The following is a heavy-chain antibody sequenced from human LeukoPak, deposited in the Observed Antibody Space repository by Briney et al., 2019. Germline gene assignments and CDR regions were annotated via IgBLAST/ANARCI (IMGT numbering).Heavy chain of an antibody. CDR3: ARDHGITMIVEGKDDY. J-gene: IGHJ4*02. V-gene: IGHV3-30*02. CDR2: ISYDGSNK. Sequence: PGGSLRLSCAASGFIFNNYDMHWVRQAPGKGLEWVAFISYDGSNKYYADSVKGRFTISRDNSKNTVYLQMNSLRGEDTAVYYCARDHGITMIVEGKDDYWGQGTLVTVSS. D-gene: IGHD3-22*01. CDR1: GFIFNNYD.